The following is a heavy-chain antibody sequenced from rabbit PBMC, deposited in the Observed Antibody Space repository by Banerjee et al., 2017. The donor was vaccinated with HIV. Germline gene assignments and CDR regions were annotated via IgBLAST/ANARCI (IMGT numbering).Heavy chain of an antibody. J-gene: IGHJ4*01. V-gene: IGHV1S40*01. Sequence: QSLEESGGDLVKPGASLTLTCTASGFSFSSSYDMSWVRQAPGKGLEWIACIYTSGSTWYASWAKGRFTISKTSSTTVTLQMTSLTAADTASYFCARLYAGYAGYGYPTYNLWGPGTLVTVS. CDR3: ARLYAGYAGYGYPTYNL. D-gene: IGHD6-1*01. CDR2: IYTSGST. CDR1: GFSFSSSYD.